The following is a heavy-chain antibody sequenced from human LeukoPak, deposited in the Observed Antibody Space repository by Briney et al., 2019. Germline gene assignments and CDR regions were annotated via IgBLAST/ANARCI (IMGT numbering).Heavy chain of an antibody. Sequence: GGSLRLSCAASGFTFSSYAMSWVRQAPGKGLEWVSAISGSGGSTYYADSVKGRFTISRDNSKNTLYLQTNSLRAEDTAVYYCAKVDDYVWGSYRPFDYWGQGTLVTVSS. D-gene: IGHD3-16*02. CDR3: AKVDDYVWGSYRPFDY. V-gene: IGHV3-23*01. CDR2: ISGSGGST. J-gene: IGHJ4*02. CDR1: GFTFSSYA.